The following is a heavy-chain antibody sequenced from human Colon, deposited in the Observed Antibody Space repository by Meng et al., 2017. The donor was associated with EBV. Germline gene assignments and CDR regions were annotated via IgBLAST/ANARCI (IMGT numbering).Heavy chain of an antibody. CDR3: LRGSGGSV. D-gene: IGHD5-12*01. CDR1: GYSSTSHNW. Sequence: PALVEPSPPLFFTSVAAGYSSTSHNWWAWVRQPPGKGLEWIGEIPHSGSSGYNPSLKSRVSMSIDKYKNQFSLKLTSVTAADTAVYHCLRGSGGSVWGQGTLVTVSS. V-gene: IGHV4/OR15-8*01. CDR2: IPHSGSS. J-gene: IGHJ1*01.